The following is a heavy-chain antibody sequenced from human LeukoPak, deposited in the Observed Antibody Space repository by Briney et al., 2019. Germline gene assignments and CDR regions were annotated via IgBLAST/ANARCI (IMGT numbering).Heavy chain of an antibody. Sequence: GASVKVSCKASGYTFTSYDINWVRQATGQGLEWMGWINPNSGGTNYAQKFQGRVTMTTDTSTSTVYMELSSLRSEDTAVYYCARDSYYSSSFLGFDYWGQGTLVTVSS. J-gene: IGHJ4*02. D-gene: IGHD6-6*01. CDR1: GYTFTSYD. CDR3: ARDSYYSSSFLGFDY. CDR2: INPNSGGT. V-gene: IGHV1-8*01.